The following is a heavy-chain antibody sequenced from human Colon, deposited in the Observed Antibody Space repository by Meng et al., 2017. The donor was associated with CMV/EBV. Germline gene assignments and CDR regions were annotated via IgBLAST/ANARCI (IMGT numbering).Heavy chain of an antibody. D-gene: IGHD3-3*01. CDR2: IKSRSDGGTV. J-gene: IGHJ4*02. Sequence: GESLKISCAASRFTSQFSFANAWMTWVRQAPGKGLEWVGQIKSRSDGGTVDYGEPVRGRFTISRDDGRNTLYLQMDSLKTEDTARYYCTTFTIWGDDWGQGTLVTVSS. CDR3: TTFTIWGDD. CDR1: RFTSQFSFANAW. V-gene: IGHV3-15*01.